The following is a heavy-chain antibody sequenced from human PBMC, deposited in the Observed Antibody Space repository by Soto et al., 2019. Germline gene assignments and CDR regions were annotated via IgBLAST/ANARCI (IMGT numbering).Heavy chain of an antibody. V-gene: IGHV1-18*01. CDR2: ISAYDGHT. Sequence: QVQLLQSGAEVKKPGASVKVSCKTSGYTFTLYGIAWVRQAPGQGLEWMGWISAYDGHTKYAEKLQGRVTMTTDTSTSTAYRELRSLRSDDSASDYCARDSGYFASWGQGTLVTVSS. D-gene: IGHD1-26*01. J-gene: IGHJ4*02. CDR3: ARDSGYFAS. CDR1: GYTFTLYG.